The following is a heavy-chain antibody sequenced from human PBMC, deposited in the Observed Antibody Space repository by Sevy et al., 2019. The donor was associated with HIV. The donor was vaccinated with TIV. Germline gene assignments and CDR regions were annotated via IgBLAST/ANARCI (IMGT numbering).Heavy chain of an antibody. Sequence: GGSLRLSCTASGFTFSDYTMSWVRQAPGKGLEWVSFIRSKAYGGTTQYAASVKGRFTISRDDSKSIAYLQMNSLRTEDTAVYYCTRVEGATDWGMDVWGQGTTVTVSS. D-gene: IGHD1-26*01. CDR1: GFTFSDYT. J-gene: IGHJ6*02. CDR3: TRVEGATDWGMDV. V-gene: IGHV3-49*04. CDR2: IRSKAYGGTT.